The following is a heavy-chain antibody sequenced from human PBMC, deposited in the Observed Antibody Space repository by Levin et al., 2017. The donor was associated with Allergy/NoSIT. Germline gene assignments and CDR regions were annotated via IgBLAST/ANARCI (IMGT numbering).Heavy chain of an antibody. V-gene: IGHV3-49*03. D-gene: IGHD3-22*01. Sequence: GESLKISCTASGFTFGDYAMSWFRQAPGKGLEWVGFIRSKAYGGTTEYAASVKGRFTISRDDSKSIAYLQMNSLKTEDTAVYYCTRVVTMIVVDRYGMDVWGQGTTVTVSS. CDR1: GFTFGDYA. CDR3: TRVVTMIVVDRYGMDV. CDR2: IRSKAYGGTT. J-gene: IGHJ6*02.